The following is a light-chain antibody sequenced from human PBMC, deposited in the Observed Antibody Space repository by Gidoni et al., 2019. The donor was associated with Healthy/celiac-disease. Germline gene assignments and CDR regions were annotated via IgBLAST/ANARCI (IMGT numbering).Light chain of an antibody. CDR1: KLGDKY. Sequence: SYDLTQPPSVSVSPGQTASITCSGAKLGDKYACWYQQKPGQSPVLVIYQDSKRPSGIPEGFSGANSGKTATLTIRGTQAMDEADYYWQAWDSSTAGFGGGTKLTVL. CDR3: QAWDSSTAG. J-gene: IGLJ2*01. V-gene: IGLV3-1*01. CDR2: QDS.